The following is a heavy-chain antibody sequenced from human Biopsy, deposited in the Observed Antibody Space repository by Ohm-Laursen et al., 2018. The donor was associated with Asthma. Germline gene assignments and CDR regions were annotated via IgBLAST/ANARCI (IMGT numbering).Heavy chain of an antibody. CDR2: VSSDGHNK. V-gene: IGHV3-30*03. Sequence: SLRLSCAAPGFMFRSFGMHWVRQAPGKGLEWVALVSSDGHNKYYEDSVKGRFTISRDNSRNRLYLQINRLTVEDSAVYFCARQSGQEYGDSSGFDIWGQGTKVAVSS. CDR3: ARQSGQEYGDSSGFDI. CDR1: GFMFRSFG. J-gene: IGHJ3*02. D-gene: IGHD3-22*01.